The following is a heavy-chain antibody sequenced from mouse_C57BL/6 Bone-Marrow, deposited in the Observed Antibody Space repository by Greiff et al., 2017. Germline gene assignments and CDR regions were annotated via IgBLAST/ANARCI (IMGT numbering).Heavy chain of an antibody. D-gene: IGHD4-1*02. Sequence: QVQLQPGAELVMPGASVKLSCKASGYTFTSYWMHWVKQRPGQGLEWIGEIDPSDSYTNYNQKFKGKSTLTVDKSSSTAYMQLSSLTSEDSAVYYCQLGRPYFDYWGQGTTLTVSS. V-gene: IGHV1-69*01. J-gene: IGHJ2*01. CDR3: QLGRPYFDY. CDR1: GYTFTSYW. CDR2: IDPSDSYT.